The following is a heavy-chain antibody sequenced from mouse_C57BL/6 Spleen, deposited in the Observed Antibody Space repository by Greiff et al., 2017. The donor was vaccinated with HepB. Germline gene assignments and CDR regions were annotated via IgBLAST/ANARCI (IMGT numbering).Heavy chain of an antibody. CDR2: ISSGSSTI. CDR1: GFTFSDYG. J-gene: IGHJ4*01. CDR3: AKYDYDGGMDY. D-gene: IGHD2-4*01. Sequence: EVKLEESGGGLVKPGGSLKLSCAASGFTFSDYGMHWVRQAPEKGLEWVAYISSGSSTIYYADTVKGRFTISRDNAKNTLFLQMTSLRSEDTAMYYCAKYDYDGGMDYWGQGTSVTVSS. V-gene: IGHV5-17*01.